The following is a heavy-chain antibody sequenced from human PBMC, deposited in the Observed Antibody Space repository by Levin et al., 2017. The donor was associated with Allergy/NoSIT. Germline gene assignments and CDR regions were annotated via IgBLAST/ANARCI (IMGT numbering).Heavy chain of an antibody. J-gene: IGHJ6*02. D-gene: IGHD1-1*01. V-gene: IGHV4-34*01. Sequence: SETLSLTCAVYGGSFSGYYWSWIRQPPGKGLEWIGEINHSGSTNYNQSLKSRVTISVDTSKNQFSLKLSSVTAADTAVYYCARGNFRDVWGQGTTVTVSS. CDR2: INHSGST. CDR3: ARGNFRDV. CDR1: GGSFSGYY.